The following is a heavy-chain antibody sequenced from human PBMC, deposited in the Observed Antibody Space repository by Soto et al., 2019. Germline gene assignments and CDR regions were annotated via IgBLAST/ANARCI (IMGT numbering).Heavy chain of an antibody. CDR2: INPSGGST. CDR1: GYTFTSYY. J-gene: IGHJ6*02. D-gene: IGHD3-10*01. CDR3: ARWDYYGSGSTGSYYYYYGMDV. Sequence: ASVKVSCKASGYTFTSYYMHWVRQAPGQGLEWMGIINPSGGSTSYAQKFQGRVTMTRDTSTSTVYMELSSLRSEDTAVYYCARWDYYGSGSTGSYYYYYGMDVWGQGTTVTVSS. V-gene: IGHV1-46*03.